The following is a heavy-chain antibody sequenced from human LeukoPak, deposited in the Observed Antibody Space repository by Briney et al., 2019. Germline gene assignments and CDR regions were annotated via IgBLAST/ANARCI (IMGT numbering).Heavy chain of an antibody. CDR1: GGSISSSSYY. Sequence: SETLSLTCTVSGGSISSSSYYWGWIRQPPGKGLEWIGSIYYSGSTNYNPSLKSRVTISVDKSKNQFSLKLSSVTAADTAVYYCARDFMGATKSSAFDIWGQGTMVTVSS. J-gene: IGHJ3*02. D-gene: IGHD1-26*01. V-gene: IGHV4-39*07. CDR3: ARDFMGATKSSAFDI. CDR2: IYYSGST.